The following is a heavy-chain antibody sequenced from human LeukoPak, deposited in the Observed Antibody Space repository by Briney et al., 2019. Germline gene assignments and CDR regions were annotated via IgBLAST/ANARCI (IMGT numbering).Heavy chain of an antibody. Sequence: SETLSLTCTVSGGSISSYFWFWLRQPPGKGLEWIGYIYTSGSTNYNPSLKSRVIISVDTSKNQFSLKLSSVTAADTAVYYCARRVAVTGHWYFDLWGRGTLVTVSP. D-gene: IGHD6-19*01. CDR1: GGSISSYF. V-gene: IGHV4-4*09. CDR2: IYTSGST. CDR3: ARRVAVTGHWYFDL. J-gene: IGHJ2*01.